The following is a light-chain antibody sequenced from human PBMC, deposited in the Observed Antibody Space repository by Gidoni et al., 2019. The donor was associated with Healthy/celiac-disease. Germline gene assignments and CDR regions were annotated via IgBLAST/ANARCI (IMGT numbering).Light chain of an antibody. J-gene: IGKJ2*01. Sequence: EIVLTQSPATLSLSPAARATLSCRASQSVSSYLAWYQQKPGQAPRLLIYDAPNRATGIPTRFSGSGSGTDFTLTISSLEPEDFAVYYCQQRSNWPPYTFGQGTKLEIK. CDR1: QSVSSY. V-gene: IGKV3-11*01. CDR2: DAP. CDR3: QQRSNWPPYT.